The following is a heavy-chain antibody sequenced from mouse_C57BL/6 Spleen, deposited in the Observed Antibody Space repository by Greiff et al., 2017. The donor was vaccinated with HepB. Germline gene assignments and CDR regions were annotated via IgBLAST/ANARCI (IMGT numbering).Heavy chain of an antibody. J-gene: IGHJ2*01. V-gene: IGHV5-16*01. CDR2: INYDGSST. CDR1: GFTFSDYY. D-gene: IGHD1-1*02. Sequence: EVQVVESEGGLVQPGSSMKLSCTASGFTFSDYYMAWVRQVPEKGLEWVANINYDGSSTYYLDSLKSRFIISRDNAKNILYLQMSSLKSEDTATYYCARDRSNGGYYDYWGQGTTLTVSS. CDR3: ARDRSNGGYYDY.